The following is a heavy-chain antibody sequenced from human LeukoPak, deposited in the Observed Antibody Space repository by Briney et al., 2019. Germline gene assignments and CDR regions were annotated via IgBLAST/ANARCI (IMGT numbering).Heavy chain of an antibody. D-gene: IGHD2-2*01. CDR3: TTDHCSDTSTACSLTFYFDY. CDR2: IKSKIDSWIT. CDR1: GLTFRNAW. J-gene: IGHJ4*02. Sequence: KSGGSLRLSCGASGLTFRNAWMTWVRQAPGKGLEWVGRIKSKIDSWITDYAAPVRGRFTISRDDSKNTLFMQMNSLKTEDTAVYYCTTDHCSDTSTACSLTFYFDYWGPGILVTVSS. V-gene: IGHV3-15*01.